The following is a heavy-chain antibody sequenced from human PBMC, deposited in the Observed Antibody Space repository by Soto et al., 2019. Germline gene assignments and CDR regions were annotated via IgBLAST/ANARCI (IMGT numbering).Heavy chain of an antibody. CDR2: INHSGST. Sequence: SETLSLTCAVHGGSFSGYYWSWIRQPPGKGLEWIGEINHSGSTNYNPSLKSRVTISVDTSKNQFSLKLSSVTAADTAVYYCARGWGRIFDYWGQGTLVTVSS. CDR1: GGSFSGYY. V-gene: IGHV4-34*01. J-gene: IGHJ4*02. CDR3: ARGWGRIFDY. D-gene: IGHD7-27*01.